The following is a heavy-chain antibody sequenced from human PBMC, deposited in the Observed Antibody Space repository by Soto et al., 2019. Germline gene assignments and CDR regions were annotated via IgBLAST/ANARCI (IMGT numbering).Heavy chain of an antibody. CDR2: IKQDGSEK. Sequence: GGSLRLSCAASGFTFSRYWMSWVRQAPGKGLEWVANIKQDGSEKYYVDSVKGRFTISRDNAKNSLYLQMNSLRAEDTAVYYCARDSSYYYDSSGYYYFDYWGQGTLVTVS. V-gene: IGHV3-7*05. CDR3: ARDSSYYYDSSGYYYFDY. J-gene: IGHJ4*02. D-gene: IGHD3-22*01. CDR1: GFTFSRYW.